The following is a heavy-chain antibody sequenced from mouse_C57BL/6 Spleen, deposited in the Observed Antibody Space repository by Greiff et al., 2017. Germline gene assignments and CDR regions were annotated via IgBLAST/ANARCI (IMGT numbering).Heavy chain of an antibody. V-gene: IGHV1-4*01. D-gene: IGHD4-1*02. Sequence: QVQLQQSGAELARPGASVKMSCKASGYTFTSYTMHWVKQRPGQGLEWIGYINPSSGYTKYNQKFKDKATLTADKSSSTAYRQLSSLTSEDSAVYYCARSTGTDWYFDVWGTGTTVTVSS. CDR2: INPSSGYT. CDR1: GYTFTSYT. J-gene: IGHJ1*03. CDR3: ARSTGTDWYFDV.